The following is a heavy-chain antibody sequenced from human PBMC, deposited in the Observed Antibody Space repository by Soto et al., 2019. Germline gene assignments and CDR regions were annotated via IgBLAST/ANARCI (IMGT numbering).Heavy chain of an antibody. V-gene: IGHV1-46*01. J-gene: IGHJ3*02. CDR3: ARDRIAAAGTIYAFEI. Sequence: ASVKVSCKASGYTFTSYYMHWVRQAPGQGLEWMGIINPSGGSTSYAQKFQGRVTMTRNTSISTAYMELSSLRSEDTAVYYCARDRIAAAGTIYAFEIWGQGTMVTVSS. CDR2: INPSGGST. D-gene: IGHD6-13*01. CDR1: GYTFTSYY.